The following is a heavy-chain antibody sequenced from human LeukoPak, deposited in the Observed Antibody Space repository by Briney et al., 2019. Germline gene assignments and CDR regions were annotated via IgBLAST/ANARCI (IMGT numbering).Heavy chain of an antibody. CDR1: GFTVSSNY. CDR3: TTDSGSSSWYSGSY. J-gene: IGHJ4*02. Sequence: GGSLRLSCAASGFTVSSNYMSWVRQAPGKGLEWVGFIRSKAYGGTTEYAASVKGRFTISRDDSKNPLYLQMNSLKTEDTAVYYCTTDSGSSSWYSGSYCGQGTLVNVSS. D-gene: IGHD1-26*01. CDR2: IRSKAYGGTT. V-gene: IGHV3-15*01.